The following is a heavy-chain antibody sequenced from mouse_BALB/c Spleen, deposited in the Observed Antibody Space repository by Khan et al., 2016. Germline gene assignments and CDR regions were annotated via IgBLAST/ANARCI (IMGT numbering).Heavy chain of an antibody. V-gene: IGHV5-9-1*01. D-gene: IGHD2-1*01. J-gene: IGHJ4*01. CDR2: ISSGGPYT. CDR1: GFTFSDYA. CDR3: TRGGNYGDYYGMDF. Sequence: EVELVESGGGLVKPGGSLKLSCAASGFTFSDYAMSWVRQTPEKWLEWVATISSGGPYTSYPDSVKGRFTISRDNATTTLYLHMRSLRSEDTAMFYCTRGGNYGDYYGMDFWGQGTAITVSS.